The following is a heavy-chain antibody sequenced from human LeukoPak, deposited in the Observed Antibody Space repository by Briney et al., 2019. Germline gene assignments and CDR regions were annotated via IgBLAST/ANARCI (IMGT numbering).Heavy chain of an antibody. Sequence: GGSLRLSCIGSGLTFSGFELNWVRQPPGKGLEWVSYIRDDGSTTTYADSVKGRFVISRDNTKNSLYLQMNSLRGEDTAIYYCARRFRDWGQGTLVTVSS. CDR2: IRDDGSTT. V-gene: IGHV3-48*03. J-gene: IGHJ4*02. CDR3: ARRFRD. CDR1: GLTFSGFE. D-gene: IGHD3-16*01.